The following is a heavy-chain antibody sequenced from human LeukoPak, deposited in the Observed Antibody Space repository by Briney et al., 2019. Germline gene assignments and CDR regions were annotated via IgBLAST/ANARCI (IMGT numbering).Heavy chain of an antibody. J-gene: IGHJ4*02. CDR1: GGSISSSSYY. V-gene: IGHV4-39*07. CDR3: ARKENVYYYFDY. Sequence: SETPSLTCTVSGGSISSSSYYWGWIRQPPGKGLEWIGYIYHSGTTYYNPSLQSRVTMSVDTSKNQFSLKLSSVTAVDTAVYYCARKENVYYYFDYWGQGTLVTVSS. D-gene: IGHD3-10*01. CDR2: IYHSGTT.